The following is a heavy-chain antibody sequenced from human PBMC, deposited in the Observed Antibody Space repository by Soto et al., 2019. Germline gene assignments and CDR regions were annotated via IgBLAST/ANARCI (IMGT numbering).Heavy chain of an antibody. V-gene: IGHV3-74*01. CDR3: ARDGWDILRYGY. CDR2: IKSDGSST. D-gene: IGHD1-26*01. J-gene: IGHJ4*02. CDR1: GFTFSNFW. Sequence: AGGSLRISCAASGFTFSNFWMHWFRQAPGKGLVWVSRIKSDGSSTDYADSVKGRFTISRVNAQNTLYLQMNILRAEDTAVYYCARDGWDILRYGYWGQGSLVTVSS.